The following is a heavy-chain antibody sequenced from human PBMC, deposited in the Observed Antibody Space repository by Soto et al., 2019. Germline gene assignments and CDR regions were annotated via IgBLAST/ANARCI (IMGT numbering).Heavy chain of an antibody. J-gene: IGHJ5*02. CDR1: GGSTSSSSYY. CDR2: IYYSGST. D-gene: IGHD5-12*01. V-gene: IGHV4-39*01. CDR3: ASPQGGHRWFDP. Sequence: PSETLSLTCTVSGGSTSSSSYYWGWIRQPPGKGLEWIGSIYYSGSTYYNPSPKSRVTISVDTSKNQFSLKLSSVTAADTAVYYCASPQGGHRWFDPWGQGTLVTVSS.